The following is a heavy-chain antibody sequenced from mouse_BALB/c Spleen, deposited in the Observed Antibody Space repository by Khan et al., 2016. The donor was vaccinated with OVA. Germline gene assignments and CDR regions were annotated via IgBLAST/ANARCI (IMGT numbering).Heavy chain of an antibody. J-gene: IGHJ2*01. Sequence: EVQLQQSGPELVKPGASVKISCKASGYIFSDYTMDWVKQSHGKSLEWIGDINPKNGDTFYNQKFKGKATLTVDKSSNTAFMELRSLTSEDTAVHYCARTGYGSLGYWGQGTTLTVSS. CDR2: INPKNGDT. CDR3: ARTGYGSLGY. V-gene: IGHV1-18*01. CDR1: GYIFSDYT. D-gene: IGHD1-1*01.